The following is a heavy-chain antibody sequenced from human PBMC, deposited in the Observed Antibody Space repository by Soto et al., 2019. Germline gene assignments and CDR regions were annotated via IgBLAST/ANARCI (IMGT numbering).Heavy chain of an antibody. CDR3: ARGATIFGVGSNWFDP. Sequence: SETLSLTCTVSGGSISSGGYYWSWIRQHPGKGLEWIGYIYYSGSTYYNPSLKSRVTISVDTSKNQFSLKLSSVTAADTAVYYCARGATIFGVGSNWFDPWGQGTLVTVSS. CDR1: GGSISSGGYY. D-gene: IGHD3-3*01. CDR2: IYYSGST. J-gene: IGHJ5*02. V-gene: IGHV4-31*03.